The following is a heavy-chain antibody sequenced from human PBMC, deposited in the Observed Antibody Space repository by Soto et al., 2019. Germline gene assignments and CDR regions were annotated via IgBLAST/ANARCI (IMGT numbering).Heavy chain of an antibody. V-gene: IGHV3-15*07. CDR1: GVTLTDVW. CDR3: SHGYYQYFNS. D-gene: IGHD5-18*01. J-gene: IGHJ4*02. Sequence: GGSLRLSCAVSGVTLTDVWMNWVRQAPGKGPEWAGRIKSKTDGETTDYAAPVKGRFTISRDDSQNMLYLQMNSLKSEDTAVYYCSHGYYQYFNSWGQGTLVTVSS. CDR2: IKSKTDGETT.